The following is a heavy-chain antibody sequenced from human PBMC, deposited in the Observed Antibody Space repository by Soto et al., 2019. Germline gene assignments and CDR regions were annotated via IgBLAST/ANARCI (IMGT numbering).Heavy chain of an antibody. V-gene: IGHV1-69*02. CDR3: ERVDSEQQLDE. Sequence: QVQLVQSGAEVKKPGSSVKVSCKASGGTFSSYTISWVRQAPGQGLEWMGRIIPILGIANYAQKFQGRVTITAHKSTSTTYMELSSLRSEDTAVYYCERVDSEQQLDEWGQGNLVTVSS. J-gene: IGHJ4*02. CDR2: IIPILGIA. CDR1: GGTFSSYT. D-gene: IGHD6-13*01.